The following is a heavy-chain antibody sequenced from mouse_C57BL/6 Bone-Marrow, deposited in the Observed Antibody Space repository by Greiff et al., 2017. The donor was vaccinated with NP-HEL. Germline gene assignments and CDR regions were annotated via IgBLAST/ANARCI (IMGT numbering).Heavy chain of an antibody. V-gene: IGHV1-64*01. CDR2: IHPNSGST. CDR3: ARFLTGYAMDY. D-gene: IGHD4-1*01. CDR1: GYTFTSYW. Sequence: QVQLKQPGAELVKPGASVKLSCKASGYTFTSYWMHWVKQRPGQGLEWIGMIHPNSGSTNYNEKFKSKATLTVDKSSSTAYMQLSSLTSEDSAVYYCARFLTGYAMDYWGQGTSVTGSS. J-gene: IGHJ4*01.